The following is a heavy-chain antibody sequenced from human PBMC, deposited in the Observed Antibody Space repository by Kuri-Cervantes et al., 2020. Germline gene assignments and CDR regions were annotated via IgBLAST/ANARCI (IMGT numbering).Heavy chain of an antibody. D-gene: IGHD1-26*01. J-gene: IGHJ4*02. CDR3: ARSPWEVEIDY. CDR1: GYSFTSYW. CDR2: IYPGDSDT. Sequence: GGSLRLSCKGSGYSFTSYWIGWVRQMPGKGLEWMGIIYPGDSDTRYSPSFQGQVTISADKSISTAYLQWSSLKASDTAMYYCARSPWEVEIDYWGQGTLVTVSS. V-gene: IGHV5-51*01.